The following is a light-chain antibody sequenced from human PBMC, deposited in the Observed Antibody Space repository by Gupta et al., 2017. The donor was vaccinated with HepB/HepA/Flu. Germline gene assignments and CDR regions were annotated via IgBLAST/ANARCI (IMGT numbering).Light chain of an antibody. CDR3: QQRSNWPPLT. CDR1: QSVSSY. V-gene: IGKV3-11*01. J-gene: IGKJ4*01. CDR2: DAS. Sequence: EIVLTQSPATLSLSPGERATLSCRASQSVSSYLAWYQQKPGQDPRLLIYDASNRATGIPARFSGSGSGTEFTLTISSQEPEEFAVYYCQQRSNWPPLTFGGGTKVEIK.